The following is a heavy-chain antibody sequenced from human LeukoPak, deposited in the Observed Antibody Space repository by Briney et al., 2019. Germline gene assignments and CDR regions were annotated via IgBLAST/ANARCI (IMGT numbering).Heavy chain of an antibody. CDR2: ISWSGDRM. Sequence: GGSLRLSCAAFGFTFEDHVMHWVRQAPGKGLEWVSSISWSGDRMGYADAVKGRFTISRDNAKNSLFLRMNSLRVEDTALYYCAKDLGGSATTVWGQGTLVNVSS. CDR3: AKDLGGSATTV. V-gene: IGHV3-9*01. CDR1: GFTFEDHV. D-gene: IGHD2-2*01. J-gene: IGHJ4*02.